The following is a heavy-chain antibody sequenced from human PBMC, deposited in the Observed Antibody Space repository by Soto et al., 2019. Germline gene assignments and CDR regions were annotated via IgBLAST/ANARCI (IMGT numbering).Heavy chain of an antibody. CDR2: ISYDGSSK. J-gene: IGHJ4*02. Sequence: QLQLVESGGGVVQPGGSLRLSCVASGFTFSRFSLHLVRQAPGKGLEWLALISYDGSSKYNADSVKGRFTISRENSNNTLYLQLSSLRPEDTAVYYCARTTAVAGTPEFDYWGQGALVTVSS. D-gene: IGHD6-19*01. CDR1: GFTFSRFS. CDR3: ARTTAVAGTPEFDY. V-gene: IGHV3-30-3*01.